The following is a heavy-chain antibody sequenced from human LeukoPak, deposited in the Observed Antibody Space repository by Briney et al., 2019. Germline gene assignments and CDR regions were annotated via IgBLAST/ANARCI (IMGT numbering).Heavy chain of an antibody. CDR2: ISGSGGST. Sequence: PGGSLRLSCAASGFTFSSYAMSWVRQAPGKGLEWVSAISGSGGSTYYADSVKGRFTISRDNSKNTLYLQVNSLRAEDTAVYYCAKAGPHDAFDFGVVIRAYLDYWGQGTLVTVSS. CDR1: GFTFSSYA. D-gene: IGHD3-3*01. CDR3: AKAGPHDAFDFGVVIRAYLDY. V-gene: IGHV3-23*01. J-gene: IGHJ4*02.